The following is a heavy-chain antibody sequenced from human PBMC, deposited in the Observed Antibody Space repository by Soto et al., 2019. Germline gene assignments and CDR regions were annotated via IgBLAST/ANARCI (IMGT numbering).Heavy chain of an antibody. J-gene: IGHJ4*02. V-gene: IGHV3-73*01. Sequence: EVQLVESGGGLVQPGGSLKLSCAASGFIYSGSAVHWVRQASGKGLEWVGRILSKAGNYATAYPASMKGRFTISRDDSENTAFLQMNSLKTEDTPVYYCIRGGSPYYYDYWGQGTLVAVSS. CDR2: ILSKAGNYAT. CDR3: IRGGSPYYYDY. CDR1: GFIYSGSA.